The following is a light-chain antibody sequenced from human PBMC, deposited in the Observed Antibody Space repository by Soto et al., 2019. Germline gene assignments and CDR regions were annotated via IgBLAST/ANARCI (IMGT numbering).Light chain of an antibody. V-gene: IGKV1-5*01. CDR3: QQYSSYSLPT. J-gene: IGKJ4*01. Sequence: IQMTQSPSTLSASVGDRVTITCRASQSVSGWLAWYQQKPGKAPKLLIYGASSLNSGVPSRFSGSQSGTEFTLTITSLLPDDFATYFCQQYSSYSLPTFGGGTKVDIK. CDR2: GAS. CDR1: QSVSGW.